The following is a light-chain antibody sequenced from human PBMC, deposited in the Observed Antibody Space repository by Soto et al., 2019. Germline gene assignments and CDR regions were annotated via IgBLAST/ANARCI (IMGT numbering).Light chain of an antibody. CDR1: QSISNS. CDR3: QQYNNWPPRT. Sequence: EIVMTQSPASLSVSPGETATLSCRASQSISNSLAWYQQKPGQAPSLLIYGASTRATGIPAWFSGSGSGTEFTLTISSLQSEDSALYYCQQYNNWPPRTFGQGTKLEIK. J-gene: IGKJ2*01. CDR2: GAS. V-gene: IGKV3-15*01.